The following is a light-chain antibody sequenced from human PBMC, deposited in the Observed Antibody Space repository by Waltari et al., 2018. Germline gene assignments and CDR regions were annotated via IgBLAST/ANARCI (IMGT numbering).Light chain of an antibody. V-gene: IGKV3-20*01. CDR3: QQYGSSPWT. J-gene: IGKJ1*01. Sequence: EIVLTQSPGPLSLSPGERATLSCRASQSVSSSYLAWYQQKPGQGPRLLIYAASSRATGIPDRFSGSGSGTDFTLTISRLEPEDFAVYYCQQYGSSPWTFGRGTRVEIK. CDR2: AAS. CDR1: QSVSSSY.